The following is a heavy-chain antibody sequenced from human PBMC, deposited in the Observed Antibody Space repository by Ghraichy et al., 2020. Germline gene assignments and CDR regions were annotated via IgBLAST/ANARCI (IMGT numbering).Heavy chain of an antibody. CDR3: ARGLGYCSGGSCYSGNWFDP. J-gene: IGHJ5*02. Sequence: TLSLTCTVSGGSISSYYWSWIRQPPGKGLEWIGYIYYSGSTNYNPSLKSRVTISVDTSKNQFSLKLSSVTAADTAVYYCARGLGYCSGGSCYSGNWFDPWGQGTLVTVSS. CDR2: IYYSGST. CDR1: GGSISSYY. V-gene: IGHV4-59*01. D-gene: IGHD2-15*01.